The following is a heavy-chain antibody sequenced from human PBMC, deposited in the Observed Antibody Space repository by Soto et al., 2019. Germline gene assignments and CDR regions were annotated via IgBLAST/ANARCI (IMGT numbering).Heavy chain of an antibody. J-gene: IGHJ5*02. CDR2: IYATGTT. CDR3: VRDGTKTLRDWFDP. V-gene: IGHV4-4*07. CDR1: GASISGFY. Sequence: SETLSLTCTVSGASISGFYWSWIRKSAGKGLEWIGRIYATGTTDYNPSLKSRVMMSVDTSKRQFSLKLRSVTAADTAVYYCVRDGTKTLRDWFDPWGQGISVTVS. D-gene: IGHD1-1*01.